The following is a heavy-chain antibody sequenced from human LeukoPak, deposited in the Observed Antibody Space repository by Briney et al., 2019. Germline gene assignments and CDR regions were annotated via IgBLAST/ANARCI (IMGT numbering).Heavy chain of an antibody. D-gene: IGHD2-2*01. CDR2: ISSSSSYI. Sequence: GGSLRLSCAASGFTFSSYSMNWVRQAPGKGLEWVSSISSSSSYIYYADSVKGRFTISRDNAKNSLYLQMNSLRAEDTAVYYCASGEVVPAAYDYWGQGTLVTVSS. CDR1: GFTFSSYS. CDR3: ASGEVVPAAYDY. J-gene: IGHJ4*02. V-gene: IGHV3-21*01.